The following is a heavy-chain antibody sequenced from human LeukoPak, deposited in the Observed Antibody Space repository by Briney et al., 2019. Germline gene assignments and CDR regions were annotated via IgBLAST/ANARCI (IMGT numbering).Heavy chain of an antibody. D-gene: IGHD6-6*01. V-gene: IGHV4-38-2*02. CDR1: GYSICSGYY. CDR2: IYHSGST. Sequence: SETLSLTWTVSGYSICSGYYWGWIRQPPGKGLEWIGNIYHSGSTYYNPSLKSRVTISVDTSKNQFSLKLSSVTAADTAVYYCARGGSSSSRAAFDIWGQGTMVTVSS. CDR3: ARGGSSSSRAAFDI. J-gene: IGHJ3*02.